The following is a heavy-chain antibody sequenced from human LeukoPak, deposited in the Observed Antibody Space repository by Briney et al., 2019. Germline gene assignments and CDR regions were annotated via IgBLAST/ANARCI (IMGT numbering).Heavy chain of an antibody. J-gene: IGHJ6*03. CDR2: ISAYNGNT. D-gene: IGHD2-21*01. CDR3: ARVLIYCGGDCYFFVRTDYYYMDA. V-gene: IGHV1-18*01. CDR1: GYTFTSYG. Sequence: GASVKVSCKASGYTFTSYGISWVRQAPGQGLEWMRWISAYNGNTNYAQKLQGIVTMTTDTSTSTDYMELRSLRSDDTAVYYCARVLIYCGGDCYFFVRTDYYYMDAWGKGTTVTVSS.